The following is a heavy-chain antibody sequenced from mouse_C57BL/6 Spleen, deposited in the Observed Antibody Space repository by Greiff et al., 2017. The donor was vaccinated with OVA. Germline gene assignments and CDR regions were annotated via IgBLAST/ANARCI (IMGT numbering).Heavy chain of an antibody. Sequence: QVQLQQPGAELVKPGASVKLSCKASGYTFTSYWITWVKQRPGQGLEWIGDIYPGSSSTNYNEKFKSRATLTVDTSSSTAYMQLSSLTSEDSAVYDCARRDGYYVYFDYWGQGTTLTVSS. J-gene: IGHJ2*01. V-gene: IGHV1-55*01. CDR3: ARRDGYYVYFDY. CDR2: IYPGSSST. CDR1: GYTFTSYW. D-gene: IGHD2-3*01.